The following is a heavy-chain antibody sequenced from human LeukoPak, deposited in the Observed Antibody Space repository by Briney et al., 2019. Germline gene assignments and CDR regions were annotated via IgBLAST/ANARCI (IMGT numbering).Heavy chain of an antibody. D-gene: IGHD1-20*01. CDR2: INHSGST. CDR3: ASYNWNFGPGAFDI. Sequence: SETLSLTCADYGGSFSGYYWSWIREPPGKGLEWSGEINHSGSTNYNPSLKSRVTISVDTSKNQFSLKLSSVTAADTAVYYCASYNWNFGPGAFDIWGQGTMVTVSS. V-gene: IGHV4-34*01. J-gene: IGHJ3*02. CDR1: GGSFSGYY.